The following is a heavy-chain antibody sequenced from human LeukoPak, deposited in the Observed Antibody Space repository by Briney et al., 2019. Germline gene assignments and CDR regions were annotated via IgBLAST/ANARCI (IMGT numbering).Heavy chain of an antibody. Sequence: ASVKVSCKASGGTFSSYAISWVRQAPGQGLEWMGRIIPIFGTANYAQKFQGRVTITTDESTSTAYMELSSLRSEDTAVYYCASQRYRYGVSDAFDIWGQGTMVTVSS. J-gene: IGHJ3*02. CDR3: ASQRYRYGVSDAFDI. D-gene: IGHD5-18*01. CDR1: GGTFSSYA. CDR2: IIPIFGTA. V-gene: IGHV1-69*05.